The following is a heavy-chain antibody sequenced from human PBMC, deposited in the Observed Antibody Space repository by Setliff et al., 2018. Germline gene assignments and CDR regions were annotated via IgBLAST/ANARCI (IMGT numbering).Heavy chain of an antibody. CDR3: ARASSGWYSAYYYYMDV. J-gene: IGHJ6*03. V-gene: IGHV4-59*08. CDR1: GASVSSHY. D-gene: IGHD6-19*01. CDR2: ISYSGIT. Sequence: ASETLSLTCNVSGASVSSHYWDWIRQPPGKGLEWIGFISYSGITTYNVSLKSRVTISLDTSKNQFSLNLTSVTAADTAVYYCARASSGWYSAYYYYMDVWGKGTTVTVSS.